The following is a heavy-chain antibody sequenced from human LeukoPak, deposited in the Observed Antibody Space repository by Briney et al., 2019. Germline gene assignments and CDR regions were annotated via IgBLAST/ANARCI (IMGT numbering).Heavy chain of an antibody. J-gene: IGHJ4*02. Sequence: ASVKVSCKASGYTFTGYYMHWVRQAPGQGLEWMGIINPSGGSTSYAQKFQGRVTMTRDTSTRTVYTELSSLRSEDTAVYYCATGGHYNSSGYYFENDYWGQGTLVTVSS. CDR1: GYTFTGYY. CDR2: INPSGGST. D-gene: IGHD3-22*01. V-gene: IGHV1-46*01. CDR3: ATGGHYNSSGYYFENDY.